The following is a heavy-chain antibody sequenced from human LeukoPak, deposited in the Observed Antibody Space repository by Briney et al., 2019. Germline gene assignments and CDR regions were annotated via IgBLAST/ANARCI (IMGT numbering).Heavy chain of an antibody. Sequence: GGSLRLSCAASGFTFGSYGMHWVRQAPGKGLEWVTFIRSDGSNKYYADSVKGRFTISRDNAKNSLYLQMNSLRGEDTAGYYCPRERNVLGIAPYYFDFWGGGTLVSVSS. J-gene: IGHJ4*02. CDR1: GFTFGSYG. CDR3: PRERNVLGIAPYYFDF. V-gene: IGHV3-30*02. D-gene: IGHD2-21*01. CDR2: IRSDGSNK.